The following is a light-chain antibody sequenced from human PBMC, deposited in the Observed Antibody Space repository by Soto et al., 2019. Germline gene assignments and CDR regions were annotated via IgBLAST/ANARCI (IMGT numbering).Light chain of an antibody. CDR2: AAS. J-gene: IGKJ5*01. CDR3: LLYHDLPMI. Sequence: DIQMTQSPASLSASVGDRVTLTCQASQDISESLNWNQQKPGEAPKVLIFAASKLEVGVPSRCSGCGSGTHFALTTISLHPEDIATYFCLLYHDLPMIFGQGTRLDVK. CDR1: QDISES. V-gene: IGKV1-33*01.